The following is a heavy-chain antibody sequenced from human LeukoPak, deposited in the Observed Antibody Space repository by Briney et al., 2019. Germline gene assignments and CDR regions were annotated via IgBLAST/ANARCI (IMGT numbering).Heavy chain of an antibody. J-gene: IGHJ4*02. D-gene: IGHD4-17*01. CDR1: GFTFSNYA. CDR2: ISGDAIYT. CDR3: AKNYGISRPFYDY. V-gene: IGHV3-23*01. Sequence: PGGSLRLSCASSGFTFSNYAMTSVRQAPGKGLQWVSAISGDAIYTYYLDSVKGRFTTSRDNSKNTLFLQMNSLRADDTAVYYCAKNYGISRPFYDYWGQGIVVTVSS.